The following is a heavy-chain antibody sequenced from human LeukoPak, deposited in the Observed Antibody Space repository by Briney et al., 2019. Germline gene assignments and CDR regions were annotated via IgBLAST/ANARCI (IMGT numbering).Heavy chain of an antibody. J-gene: IGHJ3*02. CDR2: IYPGDSDT. D-gene: IGHD6-13*01. Sequence: NRGESLKISCKSSGYSFTSYWIGWVRQMPGKGLEWMGIIYPGDSDTRYSPSFQGQVTISADKSISTAYLQWSSLKASDTAMYYCARTQPPGIAAAGTVFAFDIWGQGTMVTVSS. CDR1: GYSFTSYW. V-gene: IGHV5-51*01. CDR3: ARTQPPGIAAAGTVFAFDI.